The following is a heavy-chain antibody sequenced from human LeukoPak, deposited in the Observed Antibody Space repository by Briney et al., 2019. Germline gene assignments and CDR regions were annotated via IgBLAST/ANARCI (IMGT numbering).Heavy chain of an antibody. CDR2: ISYDGSNK. D-gene: IGHD1-26*01. CDR3: AKDETVGATSPFDY. V-gene: IGHV3-30*18. CDR1: GFTFSSYG. J-gene: IGHJ4*02. Sequence: GGSLRLSCAASGFTFSSYGMHWVRQAPGKGLEWVAVISYDGSNKYYADSVKGRFTISRDNSKRTLYLQMNSLRGEDTATYYCAKDETVGATSPFDYWGQGTPVTVSS.